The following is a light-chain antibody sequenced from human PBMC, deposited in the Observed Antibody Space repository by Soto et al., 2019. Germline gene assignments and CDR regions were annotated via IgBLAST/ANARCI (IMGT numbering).Light chain of an antibody. J-gene: IGLJ1*01. CDR2: SNT. CDR3: ATWNDGVFV. V-gene: IGLV1-44*01. Sequence: QSVLTQPPSASGTPGQRVTISCSGSTSNIGRSTVSWYQQFPGAAPKLLIYSNTQRPLGVPVRFSGSKSDTSASLAISGLQSEDEADYYCATWNDGVFVFGMGTKV. CDR1: TSNIGRST.